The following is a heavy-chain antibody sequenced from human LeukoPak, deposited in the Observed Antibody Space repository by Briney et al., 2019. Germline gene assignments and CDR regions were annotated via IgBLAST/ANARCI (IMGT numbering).Heavy chain of an antibody. J-gene: IGHJ4*02. CDR1: GFPLSSYW. CDR2: IKQDGSKK. V-gene: IGHV3-7*04. D-gene: IGHD5-24*01. Sequence: GGSLRLSCVASGFPLSSYWMTWVRQAPGKGLERVANIKQDGSKKSYVDSVKGRFTISRDNAKNSLYLQMNSLRAEDTAIYYCTRVGYIDEGIDYWGQGTLVTVSS. CDR3: TRVGYIDEGIDY.